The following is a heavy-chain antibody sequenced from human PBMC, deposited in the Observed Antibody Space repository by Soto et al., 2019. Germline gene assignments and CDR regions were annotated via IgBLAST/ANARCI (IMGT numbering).Heavy chain of an antibody. CDR1: GGSISSGGYS. J-gene: IGHJ4*02. Sequence: SETLSLTCAVSGGSISSGGYSWSWIRQPPGKSLEWIGYIYHIGSTYYNPSLKSRVTISVDRSKNQFSLKLSSVTAADTATYYCAHRPRGYSYHFDYWGQGTLVTVSS. V-gene: IGHV4-30-2*01. CDR2: IYHIGST. CDR3: AHRPRGYSYHFDY. D-gene: IGHD5-18*01.